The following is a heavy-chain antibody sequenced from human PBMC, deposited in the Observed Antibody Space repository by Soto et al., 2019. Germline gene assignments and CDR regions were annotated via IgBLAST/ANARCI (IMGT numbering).Heavy chain of an antibody. V-gene: IGHV3-74*01. CDR1: GFTFRSYW. J-gene: IGHJ4*02. CDR2: INSDGSST. Sequence: GGSLRLSCAASGFTFRSYWMQWVRQAPGKGLVWVSWINSDGSSTSYADSVKGRFTISRDNAKNTLYLQMNSLRAEDTAVYYGERGGSSLNFDSRGQGNLVTVSS. D-gene: IGHD6-6*01. CDR3: ERGGSSLNFDS.